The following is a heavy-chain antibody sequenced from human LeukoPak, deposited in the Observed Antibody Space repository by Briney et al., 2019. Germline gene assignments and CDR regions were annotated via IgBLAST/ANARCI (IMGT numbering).Heavy chain of an antibody. CDR3: ARNYGSGVSGAFDI. CDR2: ISYDGSNK. Sequence: GGSLRLSCAASGFTFSSYAMHWVRQAPGKGLEWVAVISYDGSNKYYADSEKGRFTISRDNSKNTLYLQMNSLRAEDTAVYYCARNYGSGVSGAFDIWGQGTMVTVSS. D-gene: IGHD3-10*01. V-gene: IGHV3-30-3*01. J-gene: IGHJ3*02. CDR1: GFTFSSYA.